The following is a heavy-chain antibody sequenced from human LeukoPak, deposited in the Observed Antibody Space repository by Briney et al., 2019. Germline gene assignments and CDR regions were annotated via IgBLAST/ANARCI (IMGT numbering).Heavy chain of an antibody. D-gene: IGHD3-9*01. V-gene: IGHV1-69*04. CDR2: IIPILDIA. CDR1: GGTFSSYA. Sequence: SVKVSCKASGGTFSSYAISWVRQAPGPGLECMGRIIPILDIATYAQKFQGRVTITADESTSTAYMELSSLRSEDTAVYYCARDLSGYYSLDYWGQGTLVTVSS. CDR3: ARDLSGYYSLDY. J-gene: IGHJ4*02.